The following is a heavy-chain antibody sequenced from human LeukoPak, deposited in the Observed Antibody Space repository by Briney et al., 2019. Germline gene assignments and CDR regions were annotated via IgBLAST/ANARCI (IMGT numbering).Heavy chain of an antibody. V-gene: IGHV4-30-2*01. CDR3: ARVSVATMGFDY. D-gene: IGHD5-24*01. J-gene: IGHJ4*02. CDR1: GGSISSGGYY. CDR2: IYHSGST. Sequence: SQTLSLTCTVSGGSISSGGYYWSWIRQPPGKGLEWIGYIYHSGSTHYNPSLKSRVTISVDRSKNQFSLKLSSVTAADTAVYYCARVSVATMGFDYWGQGTLVTVSS.